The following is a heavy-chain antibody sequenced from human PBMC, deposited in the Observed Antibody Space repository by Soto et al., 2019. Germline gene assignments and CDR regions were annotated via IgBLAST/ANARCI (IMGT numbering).Heavy chain of an antibody. CDR1: GGTFISYT. CDR3: AREEAQYQLLHSYYYMDV. D-gene: IGHD2-2*01. V-gene: IGHV1-69*08. CDR2: IIPIFGMA. Sequence: QVQLVQSGSEVKKPGSSVNVSCKASGGTFISYTINWVRQAPGQGLEWMGRIIPIFGMANYAQKFQGRVTITANESTSTAYMQLSSLRSEDTGLYYCAREEAQYQLLHSYYYMDVWGKGTTVTVSS. J-gene: IGHJ6*03.